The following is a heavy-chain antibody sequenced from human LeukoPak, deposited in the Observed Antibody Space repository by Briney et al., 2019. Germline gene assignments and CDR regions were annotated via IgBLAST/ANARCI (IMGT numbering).Heavy chain of an antibody. CDR3: ATRYSSSWHNYYYGMDV. Sequence: PSETLSLTCAVYGGSFSGYYWSWIRQPPGKGLEWIGEINHSGSTNYNPSLKSRVTISVDTSKNQFSLKLSSVTAADTAVYYCATRYSSSWHNYYYGMDVWGQGTTVTVSS. V-gene: IGHV4-34*01. CDR1: GGSFSGYY. J-gene: IGHJ6*02. D-gene: IGHD6-13*01. CDR2: INHSGST.